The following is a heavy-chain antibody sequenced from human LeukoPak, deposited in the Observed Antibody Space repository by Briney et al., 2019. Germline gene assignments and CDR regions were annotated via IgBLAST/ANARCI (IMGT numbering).Heavy chain of an antibody. CDR2: INPSGGST. Sequence: GASVKVSCKASGHTFTSYYMHCVRQAPGQGLEWMGIINPSGGSTSYAQKFQGRVTMTRDTSTSTVYMELSSLSSEDTAVYYCAIDRDLWRGQPMDVWGNGTTVTVYS. CDR1: GHTFTSYY. J-gene: IGHJ6*03. D-gene: IGHD3-3*01. CDR3: AIDRDLWRGQPMDV. V-gene: IGHV1-46*01.